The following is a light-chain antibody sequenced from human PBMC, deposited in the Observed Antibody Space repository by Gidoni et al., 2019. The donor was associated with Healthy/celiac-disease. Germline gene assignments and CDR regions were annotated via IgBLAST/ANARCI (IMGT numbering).Light chain of an antibody. CDR3: QQLGG. CDR2: AAS. V-gene: IGKV1-9*01. J-gene: IGKJ1*01. CDR1: QGISSY. Sequence: DIQLTQSPSFLSAAVGDRVTITCRASQGISSYLAWYQQKPGKAPKLLIYAASTLQSGVPSSFSGSGSGTEFTLTISSLQPEDFATYYCQQLGGFGQXTKVEIK.